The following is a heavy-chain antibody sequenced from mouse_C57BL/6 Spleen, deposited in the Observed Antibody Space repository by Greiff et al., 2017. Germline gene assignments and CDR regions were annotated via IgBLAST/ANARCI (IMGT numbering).Heavy chain of an antibody. CDR1: GSNIKDYY. CDR3: TAREDYEYYFDY. Sequence: EVMLVESGAELVRPGAPVKLSCTALGSNIKDYYMHWVKQRPEQGLEWFGRIDPEDGDTEYAPKFQGKATMTADTTSNTAYLQLSSLPSEDTAVYYCTAREDYEYYFDYWGQGTTLTVSS. J-gene: IGHJ2*01. D-gene: IGHD2-4*01. CDR2: IDPEDGDT. V-gene: IGHV14-1*01.